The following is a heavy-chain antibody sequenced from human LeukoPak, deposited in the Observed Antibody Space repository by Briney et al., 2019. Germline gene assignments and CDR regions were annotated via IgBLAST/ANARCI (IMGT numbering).Heavy chain of an antibody. J-gene: IGHJ4*02. D-gene: IGHD2-21*01. CDR3: TTGYYYFDY. V-gene: IGHV3-15*07. Sequence: GGPLRLSCAASGFTFSSAWMNWVRQTPGKGLEWVGCIKSKTDGGTTDYGAPVKGNFTISRDDSKSTLYLQMNGLKTEDTAVYYCTTGYYYFDYWGQGALVTVSS. CDR2: IKSKTDGGTT. CDR1: GFTFSSAW.